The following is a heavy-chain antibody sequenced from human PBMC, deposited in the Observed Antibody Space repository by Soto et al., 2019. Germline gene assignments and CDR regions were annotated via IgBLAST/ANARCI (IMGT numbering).Heavy chain of an antibody. V-gene: IGHV1-46*03. D-gene: IGHD2-2*01. J-gene: IGHJ6*02. CDR3: ARGHCTSTNCYYYYYGMDV. Sequence: ASVKVSCKASGYIFISHYMHWVRQAPGQWLEWMGIINPSGGSTSYAQKFQGRVTMTRDTSTSTVYMELSSLRSEDTAVYYCARGHCTSTNCYYYYYGMDVWGQGTTVTSP. CDR2: INPSGGST. CDR1: GYIFISHY.